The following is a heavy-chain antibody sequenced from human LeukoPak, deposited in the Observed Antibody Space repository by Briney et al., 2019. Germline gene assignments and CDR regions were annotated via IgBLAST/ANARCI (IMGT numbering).Heavy chain of an antibody. V-gene: IGHV4-59*08. J-gene: IGHJ5*02. CDR2: IYYSGST. CDR3: GRHECSGGSCSFDP. Sequence: SETLSLTCTITGGSFSSYYWSWIRQPPGKGLEWIGYIYYSGSTNYNPSLKSRVTISVDTSKNQFSLKLTSVTAADTAVYYCGRHECSGGSCSFDPWGQGTLVTVSS. CDR1: GGSFSSYY. D-gene: IGHD2-15*01.